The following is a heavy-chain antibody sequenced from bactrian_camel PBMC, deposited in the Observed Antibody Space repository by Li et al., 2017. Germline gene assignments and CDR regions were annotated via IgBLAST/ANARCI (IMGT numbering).Heavy chain of an antibody. CDR1: GYTYDKGC. CDR2: IDSGGST. V-gene: IGHV3S53*01. CDR3: AKRGDSDYVGGHYDY. D-gene: IGHD4*01. Sequence: QVQLVESGGGLVQPGGSLRLSCAASGYTYDKGCMGWFRQAPGKEREGVATIDSGGSTSYADSVKGRFTISKDSAKNSLYLQLNSLKADDTAIYYCAKRGDSDYVGGHYDYWGQGTQVTVS. J-gene: IGHJ4*01.